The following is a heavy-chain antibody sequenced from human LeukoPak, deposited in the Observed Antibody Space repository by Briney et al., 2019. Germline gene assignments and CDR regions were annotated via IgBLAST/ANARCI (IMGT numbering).Heavy chain of an antibody. CDR1: GFTFSGYG. D-gene: IGHD2-2*01. V-gene: IGHV3-33*06. CDR2: IWYDGSNK. CDR3: AKDSVRVVPAAIWYYYYYYMDV. J-gene: IGHJ6*03. Sequence: PGRSLRLSCAASGFTFSGYGMHWVRQAPGKGLEWVAVIWYDGSNKYYADSVKGRFTISRDNSKNTLYLQMNSLRAEDTAVYYCAKDSVRVVPAAIWYYYYYYMDVWGKGTTVTVSS.